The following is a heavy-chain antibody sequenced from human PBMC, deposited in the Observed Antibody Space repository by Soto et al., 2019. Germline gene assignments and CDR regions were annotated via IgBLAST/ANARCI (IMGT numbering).Heavy chain of an antibody. CDR1: XFTFSDHY. D-gene: IGHD2-2*01. Sequence: SLRLSCAASXFTFSDHYMDWVRQAPGKGLEWVGRTRNKANSYTTEYAASVKGRFTISRDDSKNSLYLQMNSLKTEDTAVYYCARDFPAVPFDYWGQGTLVTVSS. CDR3: ARDFPAVPFDY. CDR2: TRNKANSYTT. V-gene: IGHV3-72*01. J-gene: IGHJ4*02.